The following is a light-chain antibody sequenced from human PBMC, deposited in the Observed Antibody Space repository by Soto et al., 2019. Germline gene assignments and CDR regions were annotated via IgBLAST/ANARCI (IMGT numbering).Light chain of an antibody. V-gene: IGLV2-11*01. CDR2: DVS. CDR1: SSDVGGYNS. Sequence: QSALTQPRSVSGSPGQSVTISCTGTSSDVGGYNSVSWYQQHPSKAPRLLIYDVSKRPSGVPDRFFGSKSGSTASLTISGLMAEDEADYYCCSYAGSFTWVLGGGTKLTVL. J-gene: IGLJ3*02. CDR3: CSYAGSFTWV.